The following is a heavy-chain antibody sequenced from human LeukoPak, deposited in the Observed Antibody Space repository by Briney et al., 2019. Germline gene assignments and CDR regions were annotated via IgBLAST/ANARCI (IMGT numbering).Heavy chain of an antibody. V-gene: IGHV4-38-2*02. CDR1: GYSISSGYY. J-gene: IGHJ3*02. CDR2: IYHSGST. Sequence: SETLSLTCTVSGYSISSGYYWGWIRQPPGKGLEWIGSIYHSGSTYYNPSLKSRVTISVDTSKNQFSLKLSSVTAADTAVYYCARGGKTTVVHDAFDIWGQGTMVTVSS. D-gene: IGHD4-23*01. CDR3: ARGGKTTVVHDAFDI.